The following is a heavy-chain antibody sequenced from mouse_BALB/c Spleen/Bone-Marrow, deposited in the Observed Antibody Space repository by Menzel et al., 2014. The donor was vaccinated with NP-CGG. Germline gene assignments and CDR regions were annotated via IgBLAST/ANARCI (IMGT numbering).Heavy chain of an antibody. CDR3: TRDMGLLRFDY. CDR1: GFTFTDYY. Sequence: EVNVVESGGGLVQPGGSLRISCATSGFTFTDYYMSWVRQPPGKALEWLGFIRNKPNGYTTEYSASVKGRFTISRDNSQSILYLKMNTLRVEDSATYYCTRDMGLLRFDYWGQGTTLTVSS. V-gene: IGHV7-3*02. CDR2: IRNKPNGYTT. J-gene: IGHJ2*01. D-gene: IGHD1-1*01.